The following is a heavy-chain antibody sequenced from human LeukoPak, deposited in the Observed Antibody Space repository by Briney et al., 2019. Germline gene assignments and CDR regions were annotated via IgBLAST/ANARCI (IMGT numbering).Heavy chain of an antibody. CDR3: ARGAAHSYGYFSDY. D-gene: IGHD3-22*01. Sequence: GGSLRLSCATTGFIFSDDSMSWVRQAPGKGLEWLSFISTSRKTIYYADSVKGRFTVSRDKAKNSLYLQMNRLTGEETAAYYCARGAAHSYGYFSDYWGQGILVSVSS. V-gene: IGHV3-48*01. J-gene: IGHJ4*02. CDR1: GFIFSDDS. CDR2: ISTSRKTI.